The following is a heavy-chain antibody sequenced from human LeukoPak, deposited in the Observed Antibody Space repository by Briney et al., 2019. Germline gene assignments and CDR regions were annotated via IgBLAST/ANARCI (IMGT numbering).Heavy chain of an antibody. D-gene: IGHD6-13*01. CDR1: GFTVSSNY. J-gene: IGHJ3*02. V-gene: IGHV3-66*01. CDR3: ARSGYSNNWDDAFDI. CDR2: IYSGGTT. Sequence: GDLRLSCAASGFTVSSNYMNWVRQAPGKGLEWVSIIYSGGTTYYADSVKGRFTISRDDSKNTLHLQMHSLRAEDTALYYCARSGYSNNWDDAFDIWGPGTMVTVSS.